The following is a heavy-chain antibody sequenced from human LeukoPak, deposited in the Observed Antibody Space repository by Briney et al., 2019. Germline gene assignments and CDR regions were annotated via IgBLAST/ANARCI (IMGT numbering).Heavy chain of an antibody. CDR2: TYYRSKWYN. CDR1: GVSVSSNSAT. D-gene: IGHD6-19*01. V-gene: IGHV6-1*01. CDR3: ARVSSSGWPFDY. Sequence: SQTLSLTCAISGVSVSSNSATWNWIRQSPSRGLEWLGRTYYRSKWYNDYAVSVKSRMTINLDTSKNQFSLQLNSVTPEDTAVYYCARVSSSGWPFDYWGQGTLVTVSS. J-gene: IGHJ4*02.